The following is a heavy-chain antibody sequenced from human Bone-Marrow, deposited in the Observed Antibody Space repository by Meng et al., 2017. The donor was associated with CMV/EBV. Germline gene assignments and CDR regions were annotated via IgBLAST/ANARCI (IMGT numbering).Heavy chain of an antibody. V-gene: IGHV3-21*01. CDR2: ISSSSTYI. CDR3: ARDQGYGYGDY. J-gene: IGHJ4*02. CDR1: GFTFSSYS. Sequence: GGSLRLSCAASGFTFSSYSMNWVRQAPGKGLEWVSSISSSSTYIHYADSVKGRFTISRDNAKNSLYLQMNSLRAEDTAVYYCARDQGYGYGDYWGQGTLVTFSS. D-gene: IGHD5-12*01.